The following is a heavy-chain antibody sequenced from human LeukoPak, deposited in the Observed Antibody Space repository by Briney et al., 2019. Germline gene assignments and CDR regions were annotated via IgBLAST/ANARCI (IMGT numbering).Heavy chain of an antibody. V-gene: IGHV3-21*01. CDR2: ISSSSYI. J-gene: IGHJ4*02. CDR3: ARDRNYDYIWGSYRPDYFDY. CDR1: GFTFSSYD. D-gene: IGHD3-16*02. Sequence: GGSLRLSCAASGFTFSSYDMNWVRQAPGKGLEWVSSISSSSYIYYADSVKGRFTISRDNAKNSLYLQMNSLRAEDTAVYYCARDRNYDYIWGSYRPDYFDYWGQGTLVTVSS.